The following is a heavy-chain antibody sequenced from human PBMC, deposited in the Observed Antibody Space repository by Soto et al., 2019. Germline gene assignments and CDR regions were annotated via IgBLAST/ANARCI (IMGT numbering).Heavy chain of an antibody. V-gene: IGHV1-69*06. CDR2: IIPIFGTA. Sequence: QVQLVQSGAEVKKPGSSVKVSCKSPGGTFSSYAISWVRQAPGQGLEWMGGIIPIFGTANYAQKFQGRVTITADKSTSTGYRELSSLRSEDTAVYYCARSQGGSSSLAIYYYYYYGMDVWGQGTTVTVSS. CDR3: ARSQGGSSSLAIYYYYYYGMDV. CDR1: GGTFSSYA. D-gene: IGHD2-15*01. J-gene: IGHJ6*02.